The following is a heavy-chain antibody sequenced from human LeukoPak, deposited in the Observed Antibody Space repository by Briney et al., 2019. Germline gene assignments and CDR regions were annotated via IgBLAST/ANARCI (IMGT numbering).Heavy chain of an antibody. Sequence: PGGSLRLSCAVSGFTLNMYGMSWVRQAPGKGLEWVSSLSGTGGRTYYADSVEGRFTISSDISKTTLYLQMTSLRADDTAVYYCGRWGVFVPIDVWGQGTTDTVSS. J-gene: IGHJ6*02. CDR3: GRWGVFVPIDV. V-gene: IGHV3-23*01. CDR1: GFTLNMYG. D-gene: IGHD3-10*01. CDR2: LSGTGGRT.